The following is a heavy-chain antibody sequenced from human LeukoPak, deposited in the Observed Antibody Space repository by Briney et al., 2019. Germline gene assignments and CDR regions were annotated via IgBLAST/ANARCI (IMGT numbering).Heavy chain of an antibody. CDR2: IYYSGIT. CDR1: GGSISSYY. Sequence: PSETLSLTCTVSGGSISSYYWSWIRQPPGKGLEWIGYIYYSGITNYNPSLKSRVTISVDTSKNQFSLKLTSVTAADTAVYYCARRINYFDYWGQGTLVTVSS. J-gene: IGHJ4*02. V-gene: IGHV4-59*01. CDR3: ARRINYFDY. D-gene: IGHD5-24*01.